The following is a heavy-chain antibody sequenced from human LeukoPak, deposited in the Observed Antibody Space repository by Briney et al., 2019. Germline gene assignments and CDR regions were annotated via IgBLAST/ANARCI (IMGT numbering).Heavy chain of an antibody. J-gene: IGHJ5*02. V-gene: IGHV4-34*01. Sequence: SETLSLTCAVYGGSFSGYYWSWIRQPPGKGLEWIGEINHSGSTNYNPSLKSRVTISVDTSKNQFSLKLSSVTAADTAVYYCARTNFDPWGQGTLVTVS. CDR3: ARTNFDP. CDR2: INHSGST. CDR1: GGSFSGYY.